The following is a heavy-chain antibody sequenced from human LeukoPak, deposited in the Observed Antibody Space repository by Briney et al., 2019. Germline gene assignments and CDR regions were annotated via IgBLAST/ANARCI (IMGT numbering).Heavy chain of an antibody. CDR1: GGSISSYY. V-gene: IGHV4-59*01. J-gene: IGHJ4*02. D-gene: IGHD3-3*01. CDR3: ARGYDFWSGYLPWYFDY. Sequence: SETLSLTCTVSGGSISSYYWSWIRQPPGKRLEWIGYIYYSGSTNYNPSLKSRVTISVDTSKNQFSLKLSSVTAADTAVYYCARGYDFWSGYLPWYFDYWGQGTLVTVSS. CDR2: IYYSGST.